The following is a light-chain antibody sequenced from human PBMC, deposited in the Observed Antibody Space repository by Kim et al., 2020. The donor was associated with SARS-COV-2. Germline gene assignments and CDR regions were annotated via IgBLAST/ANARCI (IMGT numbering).Light chain of an antibody. V-gene: IGKV1-39*01. CDR1: QSVLSF. CDR3: HQTYNTPRT. CDR2: AAS. J-gene: IGKJ1*01. Sequence: DIQMTQSPSSLSASVGDRVTITCRASQSVLSFLIWYQQKPRTAPKLLIFAASTLQSGVPSRFSVSGSGTDFTLTISSLQSGDFATCYCHQTYNTPRTFNQGTKVDIK.